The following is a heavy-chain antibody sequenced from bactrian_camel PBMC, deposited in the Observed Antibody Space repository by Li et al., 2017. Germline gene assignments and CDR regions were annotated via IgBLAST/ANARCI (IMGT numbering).Heavy chain of an antibody. CDR2: VYTVDGRT. D-gene: IGHD3*01. Sequence: HVQLVESGGGSVQPGGSLRISCTASGRPGSNYCMAWFRQAPGKEREGVVGVYTVDGRTVYADSVKGRFILSQDKTKNTLYLQMNSLKPEDTAMYYCAAGKPGDNNCYSGLSAWYNYWGQGTQVTVS. CDR1: GRPGSNYC. J-gene: IGHJ4*01. CDR3: AAGKPGDNNCYSGLSAWYNY. V-gene: IGHV3S1*01.